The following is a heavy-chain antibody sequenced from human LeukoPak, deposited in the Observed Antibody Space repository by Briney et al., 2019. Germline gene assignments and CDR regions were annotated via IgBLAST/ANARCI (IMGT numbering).Heavy chain of an antibody. J-gene: IGHJ4*02. CDR2: IYYSGST. CDR1: GGSISSGDYY. Sequence: SQTLSLTCTVSGGSISSGDYYWSWIRQPPGKGLEWIGYIYYSGSTYYNPSLKSRVTISVDTSKHQFSLKLSSVTAADTAVYYCAREDSGNYRFDYWGQGTLVTVST. V-gene: IGHV4-30-4*01. D-gene: IGHD1-26*01. CDR3: AREDSGNYRFDY.